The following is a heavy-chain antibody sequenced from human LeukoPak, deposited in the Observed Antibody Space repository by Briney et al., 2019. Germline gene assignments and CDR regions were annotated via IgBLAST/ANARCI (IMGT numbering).Heavy chain of an antibody. CDR3: ARALRVRGVITNTYYFDY. CDR2: MNXNSGNT. D-gene: IGHD3-10*01. J-gene: IGHJ4*02. V-gene: IGHV1-8*01. Sequence: XXMNXNSGNTGYAQKFQGRVTMTRNTSISTAYMELSSLRSEDTAVYYCARALRVRGVITNTYYFDYWGQGTLVTVSS.